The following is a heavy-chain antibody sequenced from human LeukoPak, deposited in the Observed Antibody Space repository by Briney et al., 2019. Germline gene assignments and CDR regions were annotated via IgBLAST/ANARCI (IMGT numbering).Heavy chain of an antibody. CDR1: GFTFSSYA. CDR3: AKSQDQLLVYYFDY. V-gene: IGHV3-23*01. CDR2: ISGSGGST. J-gene: IGHJ4*02. D-gene: IGHD2-2*01. Sequence: GGSLRLSCAASGFTFSSYAMSWVRQAPGRGLEWVSAISGSGGSTYYADSVKGRFTISRDNSKNTLYLQMNSLRAEDTAVYYCAKSQDQLLVYYFDYWGQGTPVTVSS.